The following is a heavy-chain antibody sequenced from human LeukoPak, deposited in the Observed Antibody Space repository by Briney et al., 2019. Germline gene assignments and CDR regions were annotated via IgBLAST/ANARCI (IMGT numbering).Heavy chain of an antibody. CDR2: ISGSVGST. CDR3: AKFGIAAPFDY. D-gene: IGHD6-25*01. Sequence: PGGSLRLSCAASGFTFSSYAMSSVRQAPGNGLEWVSAISGSVGSTYYADSVKGRFTISRDNSKNTLYLQMNSLRAEDTAVYYCAKFGIAAPFDYWGQGTLVTVSS. J-gene: IGHJ4*02. V-gene: IGHV3-23*01. CDR1: GFTFSSYA.